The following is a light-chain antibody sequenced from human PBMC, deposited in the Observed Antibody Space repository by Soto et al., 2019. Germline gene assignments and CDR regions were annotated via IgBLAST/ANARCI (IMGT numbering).Light chain of an antibody. CDR3: HQYDSSPST. J-gene: IGKJ1*01. Sequence: EIVLTQSPGTLSLSPGDRATLSCRASQSISSNYLAWYQQNPVTAPRLLIYGASNRATGIPDRFSGSGSGTACTLNISRLQPEDVAVYYCHQYDSSPSTFGQGTKVDIK. V-gene: IGKV3-20*01. CDR1: QSISSNY. CDR2: GAS.